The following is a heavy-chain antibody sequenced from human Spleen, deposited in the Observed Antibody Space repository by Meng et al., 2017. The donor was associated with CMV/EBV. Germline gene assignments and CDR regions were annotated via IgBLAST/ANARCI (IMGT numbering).Heavy chain of an antibody. D-gene: IGHD6-6*01. V-gene: IGHV3-23*01. CDR2: ISGSGAST. Sequence: GESLKISCAASGFTFSTYGMHWVRQAPGKGLEWVSAISGSGASTYNADSVKGRFTISRDNSKNTLYLQMNSLRAEDTAIYYCAKAMIEYSSTGALDVWGQGTMVTVSS. J-gene: IGHJ3*01. CDR3: AKAMIEYSSTGALDV. CDR1: GFTFSTYG.